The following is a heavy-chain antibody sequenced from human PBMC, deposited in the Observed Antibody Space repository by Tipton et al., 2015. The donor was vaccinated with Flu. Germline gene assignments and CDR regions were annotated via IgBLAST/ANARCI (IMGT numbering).Heavy chain of an antibody. V-gene: IGHV3-43D*04. Sequence: SLRLSCAASGFTFDDYAMHWVRQAPGKGLEWVSLISWNGGSTSYADSVKGRFTISRDNSKNTLYLQMNSLRAGDTAVYYCARGYLSYHFDYWGQGALVTVSS. CDR1: GFTFDDYA. D-gene: IGHD1-1*01. CDR3: ARGYLSYHFDY. CDR2: ISWNGGST. J-gene: IGHJ4*02.